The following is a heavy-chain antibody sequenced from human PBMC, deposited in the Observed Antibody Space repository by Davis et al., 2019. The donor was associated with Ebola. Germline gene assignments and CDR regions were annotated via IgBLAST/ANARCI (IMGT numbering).Heavy chain of an antibody. CDR2: ISGSGDST. J-gene: IGHJ5*02. V-gene: IGHV3-23*01. CDR3: ARAHVVIPAASFDP. CDR1: GFTFSNYA. D-gene: IGHD2-2*01. Sequence: GESLKISCAASGFTFSNYALSWVRQAPGKGLEWVSAISGSGDSTYYADSVKGRFTITRDNAKNSLYLQMNSLRVEDTAVYYCARAHVVIPAASFDPWGQGTLVTVSS.